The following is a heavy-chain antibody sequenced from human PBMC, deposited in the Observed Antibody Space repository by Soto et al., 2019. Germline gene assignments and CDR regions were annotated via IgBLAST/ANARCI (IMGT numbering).Heavy chain of an antibody. D-gene: IGHD2-2*01. CDR3: ARVYQQLCFDY. V-gene: IGHV3-21*01. CDR2: ISSSSSYT. Sequence: PGGSLRLSCAASGDTFSSNAMSWMRQAPGKGLEWVSAISSSSSYTSYADSVKGRFTISRDNAKNSLYLQMNSLRAEDTAVYYCARVYQQLCFDYWGQGTLVTVSS. J-gene: IGHJ4*02. CDR1: GDTFSSNA.